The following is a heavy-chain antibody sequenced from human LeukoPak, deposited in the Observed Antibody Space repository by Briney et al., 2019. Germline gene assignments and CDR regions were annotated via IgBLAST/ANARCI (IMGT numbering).Heavy chain of an antibody. CDR3: ARGLFGEDAFDI. J-gene: IGHJ3*02. Sequence: ASVKVSCKASGYTFTGYYMHWVRQAPGQGLEWMGRINPNSGGTNYAQKFQGRVTMTRDTSICTAYMELSRLRSDDTAVYYCARGLFGEDAFDIWGQGTMVTVSS. CDR1: GYTFTGYY. V-gene: IGHV1-2*06. CDR2: INPNSGGT. D-gene: IGHD3-3*01.